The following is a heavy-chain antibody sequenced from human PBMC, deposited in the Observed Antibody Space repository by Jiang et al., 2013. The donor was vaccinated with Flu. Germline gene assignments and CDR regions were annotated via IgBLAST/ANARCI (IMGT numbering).Heavy chain of an antibody. D-gene: IGHD3-10*01. J-gene: IGHJ1*01. CDR3: ATLTGSYYFR. CDR2: VYESGST. CDR1: GGSISRSTYY. V-gene: IGHV4-39*01. Sequence: GLVKPSETLSLTCLVSGGSISRSTYYWGWIRQPPGKDLEWIGNVYESGSTYYSPSLKSRVTISVDTSKNQFSLRLTSVTAADAGVYYCATLTGSYYFRWGQGTQVTVSS.